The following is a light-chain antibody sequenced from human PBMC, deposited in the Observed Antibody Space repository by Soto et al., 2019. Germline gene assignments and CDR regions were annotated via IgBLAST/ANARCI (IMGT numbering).Light chain of an antibody. J-gene: IGLJ3*02. CDR1: SSDVGGYNY. Sequence: QSVLTQPPSASGSPGQSVAISCTGTSSDVGGYNYVSWYQQHPGKAPKLMIHEVTKRPSGVPDRFSGSKSGNTASLTVSGLMAEDEADYYCSSYAGSNSWVFGGGTKLTVL. CDR3: SSYAGSNSWV. V-gene: IGLV2-8*01. CDR2: EVT.